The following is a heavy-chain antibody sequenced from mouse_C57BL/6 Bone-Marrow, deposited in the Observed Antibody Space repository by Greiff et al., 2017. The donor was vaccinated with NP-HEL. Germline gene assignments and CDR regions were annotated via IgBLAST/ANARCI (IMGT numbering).Heavy chain of an antibody. J-gene: IGHJ2*01. CDR2: IYPGSGST. CDR3: ARIPYYYGSSYGY. V-gene: IGHV1-55*01. CDR1: GYTFTSYW. D-gene: IGHD1-1*01. Sequence: QVQLQQSGAELVKPGASVKMSCKASGYTFTSYWITWVKQRPGQGLEWIGDIYPGSGSTNYNEKFKSKATLTVDTSSSTAYMQLSSLTSEDSAVYYCARIPYYYGSSYGYWGQGTTLTVSS.